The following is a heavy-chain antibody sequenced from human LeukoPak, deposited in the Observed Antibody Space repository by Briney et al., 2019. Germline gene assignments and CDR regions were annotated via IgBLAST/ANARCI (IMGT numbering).Heavy chain of an antibody. D-gene: IGHD3-10*01. CDR2: IYYSGCT. CDR1: GGSLRSSDYY. V-gene: IGHV4-39*01. Sequence: SETLSLTCTVSGGSLRSSDYYWGWKRQPPGQGLEWIGNIYYSGCTYYNPSLKSRVTISVDTSKKQFSLKLSSVTAADTAVYYCARSPVRDYYGSGSFSSFRFDYWGQGTLVTVSS. CDR3: ARSPVRDYYGSGSFSSFRFDY. J-gene: IGHJ4*02.